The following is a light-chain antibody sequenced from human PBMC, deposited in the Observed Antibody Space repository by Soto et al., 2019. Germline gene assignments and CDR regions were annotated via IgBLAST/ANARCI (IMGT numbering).Light chain of an antibody. Sequence: EIVMTQSPATLSVSPGERATLSCRASQSVSSNLAWYQQKPGQAPRLLIYGASTRATGIPARFSGSGSGTESTLTISSLQSEDFAVYYCQQYNNWGGAFGQGTKVEIK. J-gene: IGKJ1*01. CDR2: GAS. CDR1: QSVSSN. V-gene: IGKV3-15*01. CDR3: QQYNNWGGA.